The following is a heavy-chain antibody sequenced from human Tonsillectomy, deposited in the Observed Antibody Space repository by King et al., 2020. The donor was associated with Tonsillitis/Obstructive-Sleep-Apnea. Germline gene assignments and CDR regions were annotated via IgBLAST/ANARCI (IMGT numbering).Heavy chain of an antibody. CDR1: GGSISSGGYY. J-gene: IGHJ4*02. CDR2: ISYSGST. Sequence: QLQESGPGLVKPSQTLSLTCTVSGGSISSGGYYWSWIRQHPGKGLEWIGYISYSGSTYHNPSLRSRATISVDTSKNQFSLKLSSVTAADTAVYYCASGTNEDYFDYWGQGTLVTVSS. CDR3: ASGTNEDYFDY. V-gene: IGHV4-31*03. D-gene: IGHD1-1*01.